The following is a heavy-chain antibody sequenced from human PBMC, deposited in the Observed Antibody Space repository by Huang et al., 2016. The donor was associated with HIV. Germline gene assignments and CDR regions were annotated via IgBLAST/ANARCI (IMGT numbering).Heavy chain of an antibody. CDR1: GGTFGSYD. CDR2: ISPIFDTV. V-gene: IGHV1-69*13. CDR3: ARDLTGTRAAAAGIRGDAFDV. Sequence: QVQLVQSGAEVKKPGSSVKVSCKASGGTFGSYDISWVRQAPGQGVEWLGGISPIFDTVNDAQKFQGRVRITADASTSTAYMELTSLRAEDTAVYYCARDLTGTRAAAAGIRGDAFDVWGQGTLVTVSS. D-gene: IGHD6-13*01. J-gene: IGHJ3*01.